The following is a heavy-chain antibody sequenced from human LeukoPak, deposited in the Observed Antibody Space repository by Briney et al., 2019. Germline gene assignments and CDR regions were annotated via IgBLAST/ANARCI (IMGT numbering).Heavy chain of an antibody. CDR1: GGSISSYY. V-gene: IGHV4-59*01. D-gene: IGHD2-2*02. CDR2: IYYTGST. Sequence: SETLSLTCTVSGGSISSYYCSWIRQPPGKGLECIGHIYYTGSTDYNPSLKSRVTISLDTSKNQFSLKLSSVTAADTAVYYCARGYTFPYYYMDVWGKGTTVTVSS. CDR3: ARGYTFPYYYMDV. J-gene: IGHJ6*03.